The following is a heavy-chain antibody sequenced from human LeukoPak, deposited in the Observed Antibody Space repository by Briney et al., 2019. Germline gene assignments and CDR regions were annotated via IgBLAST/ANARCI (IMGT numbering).Heavy chain of an antibody. V-gene: IGHV3-23*01. CDR2: ISGSGNYI. CDR3: AKTTGAPPY. J-gene: IGHJ4*02. Sequence: PGGSLRLSCAASGFTFSSHAMSWVRQAPGKGLEWVSAISGSGNYIYYADSVKGRFTISRDNSKNTLYLQINSLRAEDTAVYYCAKTTGAPPYWGQGTLVTVSS. CDR1: GFTFSSHA. D-gene: IGHD1-14*01.